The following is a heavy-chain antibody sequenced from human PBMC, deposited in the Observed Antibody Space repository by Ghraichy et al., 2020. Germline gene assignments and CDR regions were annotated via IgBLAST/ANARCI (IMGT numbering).Heavy chain of an antibody. CDR2: IKGNGGSV. J-gene: IGHJ3*02. CDR3: ARDAAVGATTDAFDI. CDR1: GLTFDDYG. D-gene: IGHD1-26*01. Sequence: LSLTCAASGLTFDDYGMSWVRQAPGKGLEWVSAIKGNGGSVGYADSVKGRFTISRDNAKNSLYLQMNSLRAEDTALYHCARDAAVGATTDAFDIWGQGTMVTVSS. V-gene: IGHV3-20*01.